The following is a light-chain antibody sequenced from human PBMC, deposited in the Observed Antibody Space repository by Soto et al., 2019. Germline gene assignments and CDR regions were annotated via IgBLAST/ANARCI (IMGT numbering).Light chain of an antibody. Sequence: EIVLTQSPGTLSLSPGERATLSCRASQSVSSNYLAWYQQKPGQAPKVLIYRASIRATGIPDRFTGSGSGTDFTLTISRLEPEDFAVYYCQQYGSSGTFGQGTKVDSK. CDR2: RAS. CDR3: QQYGSSGT. CDR1: QSVSSNY. J-gene: IGKJ1*01. V-gene: IGKV3-20*01.